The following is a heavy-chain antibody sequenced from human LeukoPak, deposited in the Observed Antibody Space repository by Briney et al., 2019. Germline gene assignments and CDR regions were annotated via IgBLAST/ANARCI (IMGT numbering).Heavy chain of an antibody. D-gene: IGHD2-2*01. J-gene: IGHJ4*02. V-gene: IGHV3-49*03. CDR1: GFNFGGYA. Sequence: PGGSLRLSCTASGFNFGGYAXXXXXQAPGXXXXXXXFIRXXXLYGTREXAXXXEGXFTISRDDSKGIAYLQMNTLRIEDTAVYYCARDNVNYYAPDYWGQGTLVTVSS. CDR3: ARDNVNYYAPDY. CDR2: IRXXXLYGTR.